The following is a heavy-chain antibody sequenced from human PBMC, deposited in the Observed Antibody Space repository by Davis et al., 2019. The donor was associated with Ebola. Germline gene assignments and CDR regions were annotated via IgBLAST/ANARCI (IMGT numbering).Heavy chain of an antibody. Sequence: PSETLSLTCTVSGGSISSYYWSWIRQPPGKGLEWIGYIYYSGSTNYNPSLKSRVTISVDTSKNQFSLKLSSVTAADTAVYYCARGARAGYYYYYYYMDVWGKGTTVTVSS. J-gene: IGHJ6*03. D-gene: IGHD6-19*01. V-gene: IGHV4-59*01. CDR1: GGSISSYY. CDR3: ARGARAGYYYYYYYMDV. CDR2: IYYSGST.